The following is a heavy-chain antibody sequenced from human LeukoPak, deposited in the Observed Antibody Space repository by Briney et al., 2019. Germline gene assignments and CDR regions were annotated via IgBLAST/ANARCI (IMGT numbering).Heavy chain of an antibody. J-gene: IGHJ4*02. CDR1: GFTFSSYW. V-gene: IGHV3-7*01. CDR2: IKQDGSEK. D-gene: IGHD4-23*01. CDR3: AKGLMTTVVNFDY. Sequence: GGSLRLSCAASGFTFSSYWMSWVRQAPGKGLEWVANIKQDGSEKYYADSVKGRFTISRDNSKNTLYLQMNSLRAEDTAVYYCAKGLMTTVVNFDYWGQGTLVTVSS.